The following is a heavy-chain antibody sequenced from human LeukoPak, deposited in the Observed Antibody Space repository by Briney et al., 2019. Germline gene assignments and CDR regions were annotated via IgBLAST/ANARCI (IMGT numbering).Heavy chain of an antibody. V-gene: IGHV3-33*01. CDR1: GFTFSSYT. J-gene: IGHJ5*02. Sequence: GGSLRLSCAASGFTFSSYTMHWARQAPGKGMEWVAVLLSDGRTEKYADSVEGRFTVSRDNSKNTLYLKMNSLRADDTAVYYCARRFLTGLGGNWFDPWGQGTLVTVSS. CDR3: ARRFLTGLGGNWFDP. D-gene: IGHD3-16*01. CDR2: LLSDGRTE.